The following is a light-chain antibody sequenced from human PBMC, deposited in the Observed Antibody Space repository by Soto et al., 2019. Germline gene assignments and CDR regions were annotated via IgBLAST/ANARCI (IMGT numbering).Light chain of an antibody. CDR3: QQSHNTPWT. J-gene: IGKJ1*01. CDR1: QSITDY. Sequence: DIQMTQSPSSLSASVGDRVTITCRASQSITDYLNWYQQQPGKAPKLLIYAASHLQGGVPSRFSGSGSGTDFTLTISSLQPEDFATYYCQQSHNTPWTFGQGTKVEVK. V-gene: IGKV1-39*01. CDR2: AAS.